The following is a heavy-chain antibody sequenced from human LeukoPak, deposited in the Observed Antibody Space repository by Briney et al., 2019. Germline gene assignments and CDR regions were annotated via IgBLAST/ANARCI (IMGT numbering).Heavy chain of an antibody. V-gene: IGHV1-2*02. CDR3: ARDPSYDFWSSSSTNWFDP. D-gene: IGHD3-3*01. CDR1: GYTFTGYY. CDR2: INPNSGGA. J-gene: IGHJ5*02. Sequence: GASVKVSCKASGYTFTGYYMHWVRQAPGQGLEWMGWINPNSGGANYAQKFQGRVTMTRDTSISTAYMELSRLRSDDTAVYYCARDPSYDFWSSSSTNWFDPWGQGTLVTVSS.